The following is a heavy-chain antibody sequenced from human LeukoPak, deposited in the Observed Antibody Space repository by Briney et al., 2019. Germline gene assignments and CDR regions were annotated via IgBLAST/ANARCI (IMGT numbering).Heavy chain of an antibody. CDR1: GFTFSSYA. J-gene: IGHJ4*02. Sequence: GGSLRLSCAASGFTFSSYAMSWVRQAPGKGLEWVSAISGSGGSTYYAGSVKGRFTISRDNSKNTLYLQMNSLRAEDTAVYYCAKRGRGYSYGDYYFDYWGQGTLVTVSS. CDR3: AKRGRGYSYGDYYFDY. V-gene: IGHV3-23*01. CDR2: ISGSGGST. D-gene: IGHD5-18*01.